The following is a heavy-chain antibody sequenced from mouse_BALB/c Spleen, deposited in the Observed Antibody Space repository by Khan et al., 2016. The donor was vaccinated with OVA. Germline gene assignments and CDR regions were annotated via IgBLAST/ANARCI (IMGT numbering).Heavy chain of an antibody. CDR2: INTYTGEP. V-gene: IGHV9-3-1*01. CDR1: GHTFTKFG. Sequence: QIQLVQSGPEVKKPGETVKISCKASGHTFTKFGMNWVKQAPGKGLKWMGWINTYTGEPTYADDFNGRFAFSLETSASTAYLQINNLKNEDTATYFYARPPYCSYVQDNWGQGTSVTVSS. J-gene: IGHJ4*01. D-gene: IGHD2-10*01. CDR3: ARPPYCSYVQDN.